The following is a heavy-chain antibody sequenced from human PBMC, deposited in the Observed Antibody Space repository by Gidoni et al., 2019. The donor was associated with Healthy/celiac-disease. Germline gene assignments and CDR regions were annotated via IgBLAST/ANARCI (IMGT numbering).Heavy chain of an antibody. Sequence: QVQLQASGPGLVKPSQTLSLTCTVSGGSISSGSYYWSWIRQPAGKGLEWIGRIYTSGSTNYNPSLKSRVTISVDTSKNQFSLKLSSVTAADTAVDYCAKEGDPYCSGGSCLDYWGQGTLVTVSS. J-gene: IGHJ4*02. CDR2: IYTSGST. V-gene: IGHV4-61*02. CDR1: GGSISSGSYY. D-gene: IGHD2-15*01. CDR3: AKEGDPYCSGGSCLDY.